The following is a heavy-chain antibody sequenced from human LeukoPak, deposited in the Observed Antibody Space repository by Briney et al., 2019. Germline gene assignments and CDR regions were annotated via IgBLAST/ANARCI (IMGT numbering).Heavy chain of an antibody. Sequence: PGGSLRLSCAASGFTFSSYWMSWVRQAPGKGLEWVANIKQDGSEKYYVDSVKGRFTISRDNAKNSLYLQMNSLRAEDTAVYYCARDIAARPYSLFDYWGQGTLVSVSS. V-gene: IGHV3-7*01. D-gene: IGHD6-6*01. J-gene: IGHJ4*02. CDR3: ARDIAARPYSLFDY. CDR2: IKQDGSEK. CDR1: GFTFSSYW.